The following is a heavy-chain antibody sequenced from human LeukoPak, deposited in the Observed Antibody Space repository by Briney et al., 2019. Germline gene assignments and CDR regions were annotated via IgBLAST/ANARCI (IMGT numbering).Heavy chain of an antibody. J-gene: IGHJ5*02. D-gene: IGHD3-10*01. CDR2: ISAQHGQT. CDR3: ARNGFGELKNWFDP. CDR1: GYSENFYG. V-gene: IGHV1-18*01. Sequence: GASVKVSCKTSGYSENFYGITWVRQVAGQGLEWMGWISAQHGQTEYAPNSQDRVTMTTDTYTNTAYMELRSLRSDDTAVYYCARNGFGELKNWFDPWGQGTLVTVSS.